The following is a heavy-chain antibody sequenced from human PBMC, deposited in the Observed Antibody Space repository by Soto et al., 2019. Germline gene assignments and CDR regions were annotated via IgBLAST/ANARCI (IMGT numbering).Heavy chain of an antibody. CDR3: ARDWSWDNNRRLSYYGLDL. V-gene: IGHV4-31*03. J-gene: IGHJ6*02. D-gene: IGHD3-3*01. Sequence: SENLSLTCTVSGGSVSTGGYYWSWIRQHPGKGLEWIGYIYNSGRTNYNPSLKSRVSISVDTSKNQFSLKLGSVTAADTAVYYCARDWSWDNNRRLSYYGLDLWGQGASVTVSS. CDR1: GGSVSTGGYY. CDR2: IYNSGRT.